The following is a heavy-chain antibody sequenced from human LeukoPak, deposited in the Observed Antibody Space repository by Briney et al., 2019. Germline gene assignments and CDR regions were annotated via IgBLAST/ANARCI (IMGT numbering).Heavy chain of an antibody. CDR3: AKDSGDYYGSGSYGFDY. V-gene: IGHV3-9*01. Sequence: GRSLRLSCAASGFTFDDYAMHWVRQAPGKGLEWVSGISWNSGSIGYADSVKGRFTISRANATNSLYLQMNSLRAEDTALYYCAKDSGDYYGSGSYGFDYWGQGTLVTVSS. CDR2: ISWNSGSI. J-gene: IGHJ4*02. CDR1: GFTFDDYA. D-gene: IGHD3-10*01.